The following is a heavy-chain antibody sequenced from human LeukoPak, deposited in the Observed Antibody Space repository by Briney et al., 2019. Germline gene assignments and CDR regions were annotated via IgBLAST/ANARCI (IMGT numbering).Heavy chain of an antibody. CDR3: TRHDVVEVLGHGMAV. CDR2: ISQNGYT. J-gene: IGHJ6*02. Sequence: PSETLSLTCXXSGAFIGSFYWSWIRQRPGKGLEWIGYISQNGYTHYTPSLRSRVTILRDMSENQFSLILTSVTAADTAVYYCTRHDVVEVLGHGMAVRGQGATVIVSS. V-gene: IGHV4-59*08. D-gene: IGHD2-15*01. CDR1: GAFIGSFY.